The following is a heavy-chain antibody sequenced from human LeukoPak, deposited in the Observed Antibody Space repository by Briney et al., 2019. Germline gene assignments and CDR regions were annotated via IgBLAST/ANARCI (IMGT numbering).Heavy chain of an antibody. CDR1: GYTFTSYG. CDR2: ISAYNGNT. J-gene: IGHJ5*02. V-gene: IGHV1-18*01. CDR3: ARASPGITMIVVVKMQDNWFDP. Sequence: ASVKVSCKASGYTFTSYGISWVRQAPGQGLEWMGWISAYNGNTNYAQKLQGRVTMTTDTSTSTAYMELRSLRSDDTAVYYCARASPGITMIVVVKMQDNWFDPWGQGTLVTVSS. D-gene: IGHD3-22*01.